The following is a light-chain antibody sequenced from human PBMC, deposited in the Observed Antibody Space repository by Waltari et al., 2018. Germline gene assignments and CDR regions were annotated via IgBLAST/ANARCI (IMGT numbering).Light chain of an antibody. CDR1: QSLNTN. CDR2: GAS. CDR3: QQYNSWPPYT. Sequence: DIVMTQSPATLSVSPGERATFSCRASQSLNTNLAWYQQKAGQAPRLLIYGASTRATGIPARFRGSGSGTEFTLTISSLQSEEFAVYYCQQYNSWPPYTFGQGSKLEIK. V-gene: IGKV3-15*01. J-gene: IGKJ2*01.